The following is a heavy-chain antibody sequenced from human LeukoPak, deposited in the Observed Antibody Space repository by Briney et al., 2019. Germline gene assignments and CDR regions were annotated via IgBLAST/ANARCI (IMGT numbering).Heavy chain of an antibody. J-gene: IGHJ6*03. CDR3: ARDPYSGNYGAYYYYYMDV. D-gene: IGHD1-26*01. V-gene: IGHV3-21*06. Sequence: PGGSLRLSCAASGFTFSSCNMNWVRQAPGKGLEWVSSITSSSSYIYCADSVKGRFTISRDNAKNSLYLQMDSLRVEDTAEYYCARDPYSGNYGAYYYYYMDVWGKGTTVTVSS. CDR2: ITSSSSYI. CDR1: GFTFSSCN.